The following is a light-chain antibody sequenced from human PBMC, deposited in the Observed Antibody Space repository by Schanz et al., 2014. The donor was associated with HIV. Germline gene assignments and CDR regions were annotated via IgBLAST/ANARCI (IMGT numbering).Light chain of an antibody. CDR2: RAS. CDR1: QYISSW. V-gene: IGKV1-5*03. J-gene: IGKJ1*01. CDR3: QQYNSHST. Sequence: DIQMTQSPSTLSASVGDRVTITCRASQYISSWLAWYQQKPGKAPKLLIYRASDLEIGVPSRFGGGGAGTEFTLTISGLQPDDFATYYCQQYNSHSTFGQGTKVEIK.